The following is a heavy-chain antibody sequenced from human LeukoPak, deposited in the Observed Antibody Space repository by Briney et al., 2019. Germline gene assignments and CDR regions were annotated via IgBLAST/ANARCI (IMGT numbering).Heavy chain of an antibody. J-gene: IGHJ4*02. Sequence: SETLSLTCTVSGGSVSGGNHYWSWIRQPPGKGLEWIGYIYYSGSTNYNPSLKSRVTISIDTSKNQFSLKLTSVTAADTAVYYCARAVEHFLSGYYPYYFDYWGQGTLVTVSS. CDR1: GGSVSGGNHY. D-gene: IGHD3-3*02. V-gene: IGHV4-61*01. CDR3: ARAVEHFLSGYYPYYFDY. CDR2: IYYSGST.